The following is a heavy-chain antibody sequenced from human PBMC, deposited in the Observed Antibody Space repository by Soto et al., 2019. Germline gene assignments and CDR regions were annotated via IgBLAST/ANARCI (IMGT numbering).Heavy chain of an antibody. V-gene: IGHV1-69*02. J-gene: IGHJ6*02. D-gene: IGHD5-12*01. CDR2: IIPILGIA. Sequence: QVQLVQSGAEVKKPGSSVKVSCKASGGTFSSYTISWVRQAPGQGLEWMGRIIPILGIANYAQKFQGRVTITADKSTSTAYMELSSLRSEDTAVYYCARGQDSVYVYYYYYGMDVWGQGTTVTVSS. CDR1: GGTFSSYT. CDR3: ARGQDSVYVYYYYYGMDV.